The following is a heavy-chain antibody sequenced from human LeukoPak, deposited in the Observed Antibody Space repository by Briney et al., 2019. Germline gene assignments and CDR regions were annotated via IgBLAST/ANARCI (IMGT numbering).Heavy chain of an antibody. CDR3: ARSDYLRELWYFDY. V-gene: IGHV4-38-2*02. Sequence: SETLSLTCTVSGYSISSGYYWGWIRQPPGKGLEWIGSIYHSGSTYYNPSLKSRVTISVDTSKNQFSLKLSSVTAADTAVYYCARSDYLRELWYFDYWGQGTLVTVSS. J-gene: IGHJ4*02. CDR1: GYSISSGYY. CDR2: IYHSGST. D-gene: IGHD4-11*01.